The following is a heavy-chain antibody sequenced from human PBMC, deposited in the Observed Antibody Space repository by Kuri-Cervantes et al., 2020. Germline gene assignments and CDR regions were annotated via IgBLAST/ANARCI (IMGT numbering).Heavy chain of an antibody. CDR1: GFTFSSYD. Sequence: ETLSLTCAASGFTFSSYDMHWVRQATGKGLKWVSSIDTASDTYYPGSVKGRFTISRENAKNSLYLQMNSLRAGDTAVYYCARVGGYYGSGSSGGLDYWGQGTLVTVSS. J-gene: IGHJ4*02. D-gene: IGHD3-10*01. V-gene: IGHV3-13*01. CDR2: IDTASDT. CDR3: ARVGGYYGSGSSGGLDY.